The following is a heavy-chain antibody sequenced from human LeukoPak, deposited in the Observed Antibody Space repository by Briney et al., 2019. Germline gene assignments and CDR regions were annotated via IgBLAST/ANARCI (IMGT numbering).Heavy chain of an antibody. CDR2: IRYDGSDK. J-gene: IGHJ4*02. CDR3: AKGTNYYDSSGPPFDY. V-gene: IGHV3-30*02. D-gene: IGHD3-22*01. CDR1: GFTFSSYG. Sequence: GGSLRLSCAASGFTFSSYGMHWVRQAPGKGLEWVAFIRYDGSDKYYADSVKGRFTISRDNSKNTLYLQMNSLRAEDTAVYYCAKGTNYYDSSGPPFDYWGQGTLVTVSS.